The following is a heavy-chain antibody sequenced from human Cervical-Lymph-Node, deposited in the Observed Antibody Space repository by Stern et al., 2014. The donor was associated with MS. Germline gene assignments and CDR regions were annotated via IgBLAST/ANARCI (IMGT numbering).Heavy chain of an antibody. CDR1: GFTFNNYA. CDR2: MSGNGGST. D-gene: IGHD3-22*01. V-gene: IGHV3-23*04. Sequence: VQLVESGGGLVQPGGSLRLSCAASGFTFNNYAMTWVRQAPGKGLEWVSGMSGNGGSTYYADSVKGRFTISRDNSRNTLFLQMNSLRAEDTAVYYCAKAIVVVIATSGYFDYWGQGTLVTVSS. CDR3: AKAIVVVIATSGYFDY. J-gene: IGHJ4*02.